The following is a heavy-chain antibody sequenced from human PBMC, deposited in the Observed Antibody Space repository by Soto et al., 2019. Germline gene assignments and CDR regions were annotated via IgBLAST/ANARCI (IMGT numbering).Heavy chain of an antibody. V-gene: IGHV4-30-4*01. CDR2: VYHSGST. J-gene: IGHJ4*01. CDR1: GGSISSGDYY. D-gene: IGHD4-17*01. Sequence: PSETLCVTCTVSGGSISSGDYYWSWIRQPPGKGLEWIGYVYHSGSTYYNPSLKSRVTISVDTSKNQFSLKLSSVTAADTAVYYCARDPLRAHGDYVTFDYWAHGTLLTVS. CDR3: ARDPLRAHGDYVTFDY.